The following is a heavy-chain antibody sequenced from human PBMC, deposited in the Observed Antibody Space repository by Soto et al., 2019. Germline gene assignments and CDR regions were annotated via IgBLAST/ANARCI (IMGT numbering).Heavy chain of an antibody. Sequence: SETLSLTCTVSGGSMNSDYWSWIRQPPGKGMEWLGYISHSGTTSYNPSLKSRLTISLNTFKNQFSLKLRSVTAADTAVYFCTRGTRATQYYFYFYGMDVWGQGTTVTVSS. V-gene: IGHV4-59*01. J-gene: IGHJ6*02. CDR1: GGSMNSDY. CDR3: TRGTRATQYYFYFYGMDV. D-gene: IGHD3-10*01. CDR2: ISHSGTT.